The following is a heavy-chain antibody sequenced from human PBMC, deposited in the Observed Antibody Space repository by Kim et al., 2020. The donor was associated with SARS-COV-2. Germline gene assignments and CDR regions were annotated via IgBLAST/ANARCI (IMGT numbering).Heavy chain of an antibody. V-gene: IGHV1-18*01. D-gene: IGHD3-9*01. CDR2: ISVYNGNT. CDR3: ARDLGVWGLTGYYHEGGFFEY. J-gene: IGHJ4*02. CDR1: GYTFTSYG. Sequence: ASVKVSCKASGYTFTSYGISWVRQAPGQGLEWMGWISVYNGNTNYAQKLQGRVTMTTDTSTSTAFMELRSLRSDDTAVYYCARDLGVWGLTGYYHEGGFFEYWGQGTLVTVSS.